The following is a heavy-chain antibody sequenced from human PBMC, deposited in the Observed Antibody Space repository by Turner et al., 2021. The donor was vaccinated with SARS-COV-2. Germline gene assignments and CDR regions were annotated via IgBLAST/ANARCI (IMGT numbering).Heavy chain of an antibody. CDR1: GGSISSGGYY. CDR2: NYYSGST. CDR3: ARDYGGNSNYFDY. J-gene: IGHJ4*02. D-gene: IGHD4-17*01. Sequence: VQLQESGPGLVTPSQTLSLTCTVSGGSISSGGYYWSWIRQHPGKGLEWIGYNYYSGSTYYNPSLKSRVTISVDTSKNQFSLKLSSVTAADTAVYYCARDYGGNSNYFDYWGQGTLVTVSS. V-gene: IGHV4-31*03.